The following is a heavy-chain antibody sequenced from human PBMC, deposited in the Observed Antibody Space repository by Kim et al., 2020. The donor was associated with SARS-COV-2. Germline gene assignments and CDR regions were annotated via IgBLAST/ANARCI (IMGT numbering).Heavy chain of an antibody. Sequence: SYAQEFQVRVPMTRDTSTSTVYMGLSSLRSEDTAVYYCARGTSSSHAFDYWGQGTLVTVSS. V-gene: IGHV1-46*01. CDR3: ARGTSSSHAFDY. J-gene: IGHJ4*02. D-gene: IGHD6-6*01.